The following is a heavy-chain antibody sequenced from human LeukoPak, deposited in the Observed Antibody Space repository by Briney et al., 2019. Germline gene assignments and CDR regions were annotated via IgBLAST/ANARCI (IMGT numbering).Heavy chain of an antibody. Sequence: PSETLSLTCTVSGGSISSSSYYWGWIRQPPGKGLEWIGSIYYSGSTYYNPPLKSRVTISVDTSKNQFSLKLSSVTAADTAVYYCARRSVVVIAHNWFDPWGQGTLVTVSS. J-gene: IGHJ5*02. D-gene: IGHD2-21*01. CDR1: GGSISSSSYY. CDR2: IYYSGST. CDR3: ARRSVVVIAHNWFDP. V-gene: IGHV4-39*01.